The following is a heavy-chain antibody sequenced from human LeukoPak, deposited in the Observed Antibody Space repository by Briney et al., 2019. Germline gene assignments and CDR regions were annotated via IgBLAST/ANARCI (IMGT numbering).Heavy chain of an antibody. D-gene: IGHD3-22*01. CDR3: ARDRASGYYFDY. V-gene: IGHV3-11*01. CDR1: GFTFSDYY. CDR2: ISSSGSTI. J-gene: IGHJ4*02. Sequence: GGSLRLSCAASGFTFSDYYMSWIRQAPGKGLEWVSYISSSGSTIYYADSVKGRFTISRDNAKNSLYLQMNSLRAEDTAAYYCARDRASGYYFDYWGQGTLVTVSS.